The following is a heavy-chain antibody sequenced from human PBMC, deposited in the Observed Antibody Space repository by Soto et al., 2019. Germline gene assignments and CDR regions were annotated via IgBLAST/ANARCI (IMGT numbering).Heavy chain of an antibody. CDR3: ARAPEPRLVRVRFDY. J-gene: IGHJ4*02. CDR2: IIPIFGTA. Sequence: SVKVSCKASGGTFSSYAISWVRQAPGQGLEWMGGIIPIFGTANYAQKFQGRVTITADESTSTAYMELSSLRSEDTAVYYCARAPEPRLVRVRFDYWGQGTLDTVSS. V-gene: IGHV1-69*13. CDR1: GGTFSSYA. D-gene: IGHD6-19*01.